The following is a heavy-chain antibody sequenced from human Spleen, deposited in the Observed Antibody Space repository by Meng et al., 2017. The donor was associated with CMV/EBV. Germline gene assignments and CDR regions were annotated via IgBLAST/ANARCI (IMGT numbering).Heavy chain of an antibody. CDR2: INTYNGNT. CDR3: ARMTDYDGSADLPYYYYGMDV. J-gene: IGHJ6*02. V-gene: IGHV1-18*01. Sequence: ASVKVSCKASGYTFTSYGISWVRQAPGQGLEWMGWINTYNGNTNYAQKLQGRVTVTTDTSTSTAYMEVRSLRSDDTAVYYCARMTDYDGSADLPYYYYGMDVWGQGTTVTVSS. D-gene: IGHD4-23*01. CDR1: GYTFTSYG.